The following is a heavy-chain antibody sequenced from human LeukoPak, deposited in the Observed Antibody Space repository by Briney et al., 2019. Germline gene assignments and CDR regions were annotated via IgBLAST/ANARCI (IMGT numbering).Heavy chain of an antibody. V-gene: IGHV1-69*05. CDR3: ASGYSGSYYDWFDP. D-gene: IGHD1-26*01. CDR2: IIPIFGTA. CDR1: GGTFSSHA. Sequence: SVKVSCKASGGTFSSHAIAWVRQAPGQGLEWMGGIIPIFGTANYAQKFQGRVTITTDESTSTAYMELSSLRSEDTAVYYCASGYSGSYYDWFDPWGQGTLVTVSS. J-gene: IGHJ5*02.